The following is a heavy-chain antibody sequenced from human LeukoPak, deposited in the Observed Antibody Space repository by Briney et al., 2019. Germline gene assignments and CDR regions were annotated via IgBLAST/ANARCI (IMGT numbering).Heavy chain of an antibody. J-gene: IGHJ4*02. D-gene: IGHD2-2*01. Sequence: SVKVSCKASGGTFSNYAISWVRQAPGQGLEWMGGIIPMFGTTNYAQKFQGRVTITADKSTTTTYMELSSLRSEDTAVYCCAISYRKEIGYCTSSSCYYCDFWGQGTLVTVSS. CDR1: GGTFSNYA. CDR3: AISYRKEIGYCTSSSCYYCDF. V-gene: IGHV1-69*06. CDR2: IIPMFGTT.